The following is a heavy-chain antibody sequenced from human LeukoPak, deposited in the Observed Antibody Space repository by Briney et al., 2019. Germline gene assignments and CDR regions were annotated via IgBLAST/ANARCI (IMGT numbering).Heavy chain of an antibody. Sequence: GGSLRLSCAASGFTFSSYAMSWVRQAPGKGLEWVSAISGSGGSTYYADSVKGRFTISRDNSKNTLYLQMNSLRAEDTAVYYCAKGGRYYDFWSGYWALDAFGIWGQGTMVTVSS. CDR2: ISGSGGST. CDR1: GFTFSSYA. D-gene: IGHD3-3*01. V-gene: IGHV3-23*01. CDR3: AKGGRYYDFWSGYWALDAFGI. J-gene: IGHJ3*02.